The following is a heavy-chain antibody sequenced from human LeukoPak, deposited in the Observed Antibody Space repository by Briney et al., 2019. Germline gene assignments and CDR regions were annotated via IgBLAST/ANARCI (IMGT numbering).Heavy chain of an antibody. CDR2: IYYSGST. CDR3: TRGTSPYYGDKRVGYYFDY. V-gene: IGHV4-59*01. Sequence: SETLSLPCTVSGGPISSYHWSWIRQPPRKGLEWIGDIYYSGSTNYNPSLKSRVTISVDTSKNQFSLKLSSVTAADTAVYYCTRGTSPYYGDKRVGYYFDYWGQGTLVTVSS. CDR1: GGPISSYH. D-gene: IGHD4-17*01. J-gene: IGHJ4*02.